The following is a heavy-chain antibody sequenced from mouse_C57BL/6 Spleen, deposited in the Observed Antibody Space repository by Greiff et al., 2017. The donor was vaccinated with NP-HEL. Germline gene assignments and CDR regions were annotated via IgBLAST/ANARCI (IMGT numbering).Heavy chain of an antibody. CDR2: IYPGDGDT. J-gene: IGHJ3*01. Sequence: VQLVVSGAELVKPGASVKISCKASGYAFSSYWMNWVKQRTGKGLEWIGQIYPGDGDTNYNGKFKGKATLTADKSSSTAYMQLSSLTSEDSEVYFCARGGYPFAYWGQGTLVTVSA. V-gene: IGHV1-80*01. CDR1: GYAFSSYW. CDR3: ARGGYPFAY. D-gene: IGHD2-2*01.